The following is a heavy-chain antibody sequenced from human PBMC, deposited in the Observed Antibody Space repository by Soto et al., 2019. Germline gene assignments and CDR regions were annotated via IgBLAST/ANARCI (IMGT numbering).Heavy chain of an antibody. CDR1: GGSISSGGYY. CDR3: ARGSELGYYYGSGSYYRPSFRWFYP. J-gene: IGHJ5*02. CDR2: IYYSGST. V-gene: IGHV4-31*03. Sequence: PSETLSLTCTVSGGSISSGGYYWSWIRQHPGKGLEWIGYIYYSGSTYYNPSLKSRVTISVDTSKNQFSLKLSSVTAADTAVYYCARGSELGYYYGSGSYYRPSFRWFYPWGQGTLVTVSS. D-gene: IGHD3-10*01.